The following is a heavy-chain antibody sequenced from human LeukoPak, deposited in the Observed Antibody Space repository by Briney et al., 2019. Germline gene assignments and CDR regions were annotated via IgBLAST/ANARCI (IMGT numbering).Heavy chain of an antibody. CDR3: ARVRYGDYASPIDY. CDR2: INHSGST. V-gene: IGHV4-34*01. CDR1: GGSFSGYY. D-gene: IGHD4-17*01. Sequence: SETLSLTCAVYGGSFSGYYWSWIRQPPGKGLEWIGEINHSGSTNYNPSLKSRVTISVDTSKNQFSLKLGSVTAADTAVYYCARVRYGDYASPIDYWGQGTLVTVSS. J-gene: IGHJ4*02.